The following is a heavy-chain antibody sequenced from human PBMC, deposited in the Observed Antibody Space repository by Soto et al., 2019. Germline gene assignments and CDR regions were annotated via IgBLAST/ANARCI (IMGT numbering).Heavy chain of an antibody. D-gene: IGHD2-21*02. J-gene: IGHJ4*02. CDR1: GNTFSNYY. Sequence: QVQLVQSGAEVKKPGASVKVSCKASGNTFSNYYIHWVRQAPGQGLEWMGTINPSGGHTTYAQKFLGIVTMTRDTSTSTLYMELTSLRSEDTAVYYCARGGHDVVVTAAFDYWGQGTLVTVSS. CDR3: ARGGHDVVVTAAFDY. V-gene: IGHV1-46*03. CDR2: INPSGGHT.